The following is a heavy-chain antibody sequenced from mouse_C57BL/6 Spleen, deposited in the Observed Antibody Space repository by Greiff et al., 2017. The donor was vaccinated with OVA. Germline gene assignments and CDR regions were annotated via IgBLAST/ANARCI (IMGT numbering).Heavy chain of an antibody. J-gene: IGHJ1*03. Sequence: EVQLVESGEGLVKPGGSLKLSCAASGFTFSSYAMSWVRQTPEKRLEWVAYISSGGGCIYYADNVKGRVTMSRDKSRNTLYLPMSSLKSEDTAVYYCTRPATDSSFDVWGTGTTVTVSA. D-gene: IGHD3-2*01. CDR2: ISSGGGCI. V-gene: IGHV5-9-1*02. CDR3: TRPATDSSFDV. CDR1: GFTFSSYA.